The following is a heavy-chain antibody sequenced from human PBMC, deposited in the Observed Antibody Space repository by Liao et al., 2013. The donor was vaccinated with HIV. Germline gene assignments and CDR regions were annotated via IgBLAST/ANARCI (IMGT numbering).Heavy chain of an antibody. CDR1: GGSISSGGYS. V-gene: IGHV4-30-2*01. CDR3: ARASYGDSYSTCWFDP. CDR2: IYHSGST. D-gene: IGHD4-17*01. Sequence: QLQLQESGSGLVKPSQTLSLTCAVSGGSISSGGYSWSWIRQPPGKGLEWIGYIYHSGSTYYNPSLKSRVTISVDRSKNQFSLKLSSVTAADTAVYYCARASYGDSYSTCWFDPWGQGTLVTVSS. J-gene: IGHJ5*02.